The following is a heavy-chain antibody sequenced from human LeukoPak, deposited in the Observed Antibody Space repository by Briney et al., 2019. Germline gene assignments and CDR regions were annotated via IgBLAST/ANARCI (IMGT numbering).Heavy chain of an antibody. V-gene: IGHV3-30-3*01. J-gene: IGHJ4*02. D-gene: IGHD3-22*01. CDR3: ARDRVVITLNYFDY. CDR1: GFTFSSYA. CDR2: ISYDGSNK. Sequence: GGSLRLSCAASGFTFSSYAMHWVRQAPGKGQEWVAVISYDGSNKYYAGSVKGRFTISRDNSKNTLYLQMNSLRAEDTAVYYCARDRVVITLNYFDYWGQGTLVTVSS.